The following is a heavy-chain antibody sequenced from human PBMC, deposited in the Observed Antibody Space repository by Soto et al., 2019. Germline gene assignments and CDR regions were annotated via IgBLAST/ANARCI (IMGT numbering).Heavy chain of an antibody. J-gene: IGHJ4*02. CDR2: IIPILGIA. V-gene: IGHV1-69*08. D-gene: IGHD5-12*01. CDR1: GGTFSSYT. Sequence: QVQLVQSGAEVKKPGSSVKVSCKASGGTFSSYTISWVRQAPGQGLEWMGRIIPILGIANYAQKFQGRVTITADKSTSTAYMELSSLRSEDTALYYCARDPGYSGYDLDYWGQGTLVTVSS. CDR3: ARDPGYSGYDLDY.